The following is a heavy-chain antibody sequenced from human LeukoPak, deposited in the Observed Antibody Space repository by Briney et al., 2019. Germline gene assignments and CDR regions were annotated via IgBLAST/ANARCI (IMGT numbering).Heavy chain of an antibody. D-gene: IGHD3-22*01. CDR3: ARDRSGYFDSSGYYVVYFDL. CDR2: ILYSWYT. V-gene: IGHV4-59*01. J-gene: IGHJ2*01. CDR1: SDSISSYY. Sequence: SEALSLTCAVSSDSISSYYWSWIRQPPGEGLEWIGVILYSWYTNYNPSLKTRVTISLDTSKNHFSLKLSSGTAADTAVYYCARDRSGYFDSSGYYVVYFDLWGRGTLVTVSS.